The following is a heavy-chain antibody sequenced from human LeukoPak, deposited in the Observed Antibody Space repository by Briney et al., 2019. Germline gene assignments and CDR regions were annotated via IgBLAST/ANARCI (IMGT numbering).Heavy chain of an antibody. CDR1: GYTFTGYY. CDR3: ARVPQASNRIFDP. V-gene: IGHV1-2*06. D-gene: IGHD4-11*01. CDR2: INPNSGGT. Sequence: GASVKVSFKASGYTFTGYYMHWVRQAPGQGVEWMGRINPNSGGTNYAQKFQGRVTMTRDTSISTAYMELSRLRSDDTAVYYCARVPQASNRIFDPWGQGTLVTVSS. J-gene: IGHJ5*02.